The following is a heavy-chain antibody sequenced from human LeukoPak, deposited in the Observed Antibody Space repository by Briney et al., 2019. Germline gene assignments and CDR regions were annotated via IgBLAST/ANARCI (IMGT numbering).Heavy chain of an antibody. D-gene: IGHD3/OR15-3a*01. CDR1: GVSISSSSSY. V-gene: IGHV4-39*01. CDR3: ARQTGSGLFTLP. J-gene: IGHJ4*02. Sequence: PSETLSLTCTVSGVSISSSSSYWGWIRQPPGKGLEWIGSIYYTGNTYYNASLKSRVTISIDTSKNQISLRLTSVTATDTAMYYCARQTGSGLFTLPGGQGTLVTVSS. CDR2: IYYTGNT.